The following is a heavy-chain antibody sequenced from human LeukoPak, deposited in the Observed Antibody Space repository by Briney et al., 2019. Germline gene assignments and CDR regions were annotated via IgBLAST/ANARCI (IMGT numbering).Heavy chain of an antibody. Sequence: GGSLRLSCAGSGFTFSRYALSWVRQAPGEGLEWVSTITGSGGSTYYADSVKGRFTISRDNSKNTLYLQMSSLRAEDTAVYSCAKDGQAFSYGPGHRFDYWGQGTLSPSPQ. CDR1: GFTFSRYA. CDR2: ITGSGGST. V-gene: IGHV3-23*01. D-gene: IGHD3-10*01. J-gene: IGHJ4*02. CDR3: AKDGQAFSYGPGHRFDY.